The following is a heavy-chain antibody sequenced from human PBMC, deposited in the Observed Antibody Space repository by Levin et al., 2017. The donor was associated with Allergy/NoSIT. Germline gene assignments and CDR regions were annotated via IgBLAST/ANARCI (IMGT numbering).Heavy chain of an antibody. J-gene: IGHJ5*02. D-gene: IGHD3-3*01. Sequence: SVKVSCKASGFTFTSSAVQWVRQARGQRLEWIGWIVVGSGNTNYAQKFQERVTITRDMSTSTAYMELSSLRSEDTAVYYCAASNYDFWSGYFNWFDPWGQGTLVTVSS. CDR1: GFTFTSSA. V-gene: IGHV1-58*01. CDR2: IVVGSGNT. CDR3: AASNYDFWSGYFNWFDP.